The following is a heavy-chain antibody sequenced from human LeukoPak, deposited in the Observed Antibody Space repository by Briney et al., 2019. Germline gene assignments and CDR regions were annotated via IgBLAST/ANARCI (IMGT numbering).Heavy chain of an antibody. CDR3: ARDVPYNPDNWNSAPPPNDY. V-gene: IGHV1-18*01. D-gene: IGHD1-7*01. Sequence: ASVKVSCKASGYTFTSYGISWVRQAPGQGLEWMGWISAYNGNTNYAQKLQGRVTMTTDTSTSTAYMELRSLRSDDTAVYYCARDVPYNPDNWNSAPPPNDYWGQGTLVTVSS. J-gene: IGHJ4*02. CDR2: ISAYNGNT. CDR1: GYTFTSYG.